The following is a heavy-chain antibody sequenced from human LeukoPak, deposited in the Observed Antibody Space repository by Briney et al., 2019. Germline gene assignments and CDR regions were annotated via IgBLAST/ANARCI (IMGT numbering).Heavy chain of an antibody. D-gene: IGHD3-22*01. J-gene: IGHJ4*02. CDR3: AKGGITMIVVVIQYYFDY. CDR1: GFNFSSYA. V-gene: IGHV3-23*01. Sequence: GGSLTLSYAASGFNFSSYAMSWVRQVPGKGLEWVSVISGSGGNTYYADSVKGRFTSSRVNSKNALYLQMNSLRAEDAAVYYCAKGGITMIVVVIQYYFDYWGQGTLVTVSS. CDR2: ISGSGGNT.